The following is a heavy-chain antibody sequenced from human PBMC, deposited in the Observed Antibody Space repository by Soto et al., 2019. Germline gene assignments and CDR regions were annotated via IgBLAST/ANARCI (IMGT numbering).Heavy chain of an antibody. CDR3: ARGNTYDGRTAAFDF. Sequence: QPVGSLRLSCAATGFSFGSYWMHWVRQAPGQGLLWVAHFNSDKNITTYADSVKGRFTISRDNAKKTVYLQMDSLRAEDTAMYYCARGNTYDGRTAAFDFWGPGTMVT. J-gene: IGHJ3*01. CDR1: GFSFGSYW. D-gene: IGHD3-22*01. V-gene: IGHV3-74*01. CDR2: FNSDKNIT.